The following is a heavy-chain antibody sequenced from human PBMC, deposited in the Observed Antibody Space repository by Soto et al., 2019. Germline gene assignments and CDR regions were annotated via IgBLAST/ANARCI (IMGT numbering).Heavy chain of an antibody. CDR1: GVSISTGGRF. Sequence: QVQLQESGPGLVKPSQTLSLTCTVAGVSISTGGRFWSWVRQHPGKGLEWIGYIYYSGNTDYNPSLKIRLSIARAMSKNHFSLDMRSVTAADTAVYYCAMALRPTGSPGYWYFDRWGRGTLVTVSS. CDR2: IYYSGNT. CDR3: AMALRPTGSPGYWYFDR. J-gene: IGHJ2*01. V-gene: IGHV4-31*03. D-gene: IGHD1-1*01.